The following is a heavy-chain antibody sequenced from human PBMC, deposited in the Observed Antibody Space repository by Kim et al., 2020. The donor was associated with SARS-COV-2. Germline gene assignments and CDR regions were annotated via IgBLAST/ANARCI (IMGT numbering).Heavy chain of an antibody. CDR3: AREGIAAAGTFDY. D-gene: IGHD6-13*01. CDR2: IYYSGST. J-gene: IGHJ4*02. CDR1: GGSISSYY. V-gene: IGHV4-59*13. Sequence: SETLSLTCTVSGGSISSYYWSWIRQPPGKGLEWIGYIYYSGSTNYNPSRKSRVTISVDTSKNQFSLKLSSVTAADTAVYYCAREGIAAAGTFDYWGQGTLVTVSS.